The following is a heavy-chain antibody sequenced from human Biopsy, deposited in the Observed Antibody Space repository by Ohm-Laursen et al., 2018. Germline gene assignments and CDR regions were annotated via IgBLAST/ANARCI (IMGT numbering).Heavy chain of an antibody. CDR2: ISYSGNT. D-gene: IGHD6-19*01. CDR3: ATTTMDTSGWYGNYFDS. Sequence: GTLSLTCTVSRDSISNYYWTWIRQPPGKGLEWIGYISYSGNTNYNPSLKSRVTMSVDTSKNQFSLKVYSVTAADTAIYYCATTTMDTSGWYGNYFDSWGQGALVTVSS. V-gene: IGHV4-59*08. J-gene: IGHJ4*02. CDR1: RDSISNYY.